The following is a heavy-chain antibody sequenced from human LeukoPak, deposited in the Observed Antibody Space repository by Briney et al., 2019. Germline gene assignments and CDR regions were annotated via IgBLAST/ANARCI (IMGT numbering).Heavy chain of an antibody. D-gene: IGHD3-3*01. CDR3: ARYQGTIFGVVMESWFDP. CDR1: GGTFSSYA. V-gene: IGHV1-69*05. Sequence: SVKVSCKASGGTFSSYAISWVRQAPGQGLEWMGGIIPIFGTANYAQKFQGRVTITTDESTSTAYIELSSLRSEDTAVYCCARYQGTIFGVVMESWFDPWGQGTLVTVSS. J-gene: IGHJ5*02. CDR2: IIPIFGTA.